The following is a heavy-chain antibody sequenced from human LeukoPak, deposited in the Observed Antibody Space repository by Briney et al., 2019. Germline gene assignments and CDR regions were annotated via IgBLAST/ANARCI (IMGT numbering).Heavy chain of an antibody. D-gene: IGHD6-6*01. CDR1: GGTFSSYA. J-gene: IGHJ4*02. V-gene: IGHV1-69*06. CDR3: AGARYSSSSFDY. CDR2: IIPIFGTA. Sequence: ASVKVSCKASGGTFSSYAISWVRQAPGQGLEWMGGIIPIFGTANYAQKFQGRVTITADKSTSTAYMELSSLRSEDTAVYYCAGARYSSSSFDYWGQGTLVTVSS.